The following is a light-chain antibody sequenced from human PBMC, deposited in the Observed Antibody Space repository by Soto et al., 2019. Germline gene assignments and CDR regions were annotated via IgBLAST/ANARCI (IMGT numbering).Light chain of an antibody. CDR1: QSLLHSNGYTY. V-gene: IGKV2-28*01. CDR2: LVS. CDR3: MQALQTPYVT. J-gene: IGKJ1*01. Sequence: DIVMTQSPLSLPVTPGEPASISCRSSQSLLHSNGYTYLDWYLQKPGQSPQLLIYLVSNRASGVPDRFSGSGSGTDFTLKISRVEAEDVGVYYCMQALQTPYVTFGQGTKVEIK.